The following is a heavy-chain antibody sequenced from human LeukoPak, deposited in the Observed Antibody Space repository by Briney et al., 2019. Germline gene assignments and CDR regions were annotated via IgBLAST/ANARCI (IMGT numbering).Heavy chain of an antibody. J-gene: IGHJ4*02. V-gene: IGHV3-23*01. D-gene: IGHD2-2*01. CDR2: IRGDGNT. CDR3: ARLVVVSPLDF. CDR1: GFTFSSYS. Sequence: PGGSLRLSCAASGFTFSSYSMYWVRQTPRKGLEWVSEIRGDGNTYYADSVKGRFAISRDNSKNTLFLQMHSLRVEDTAIYYCARLVVVSPLDFWGRGTLVTVSS.